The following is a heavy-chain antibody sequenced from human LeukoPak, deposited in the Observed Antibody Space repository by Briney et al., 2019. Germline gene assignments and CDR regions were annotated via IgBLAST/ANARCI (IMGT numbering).Heavy chain of an antibody. J-gene: IGHJ6*03. D-gene: IGHD1-26*01. CDR2: IIPTFGST. V-gene: IGHV1-69*05. CDR3: ARVGRSRGSLPNSYYYMDV. Sequence: ASVTVSCNASGDIFNSYSVSWVRQAPGQGLEWMGGIIPTFGSTNYAQKFQGRVTITTDQSTRTAYMELNSLSSDDTAVYYCARVGRSRGSLPNSYYYMDVWGKGTTVTVSS. CDR1: GDIFNSYS.